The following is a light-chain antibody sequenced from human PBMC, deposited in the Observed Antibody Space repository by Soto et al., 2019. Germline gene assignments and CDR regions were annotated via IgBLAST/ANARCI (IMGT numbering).Light chain of an antibody. V-gene: IGKV1-5*03. J-gene: IGKJ1*01. CDR3: QQYNSS. CDR1: QSISSW. Sequence: DIQMTQSPSTLSASVGDRVTXTCRASQSISSWLAWYQQKPGKAPKLLIYKASSLESGVPSRFSGSGSGTEFTLTISSLQPDDFATYYCQQYNSSFGQGTKVDIK. CDR2: KAS.